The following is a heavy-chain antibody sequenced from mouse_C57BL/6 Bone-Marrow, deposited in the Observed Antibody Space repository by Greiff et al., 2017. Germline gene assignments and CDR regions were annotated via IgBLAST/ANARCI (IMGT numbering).Heavy chain of an antibody. J-gene: IGHJ4*01. Sequence: VQLQQPGAELVRPGTSVKLSCKASGYTFTSYWMHWVKQRPGQGLEWIGVIDPSDSYTNYNQKFKGKSTLTVDKSSSTAYMQLSSLTSEDSAVYYCARESNYAMDYWGQGTSVTVSS. CDR2: IDPSDSYT. V-gene: IGHV1-59*01. D-gene: IGHD5-1*01. CDR3: ARESNYAMDY. CDR1: GYTFTSYW.